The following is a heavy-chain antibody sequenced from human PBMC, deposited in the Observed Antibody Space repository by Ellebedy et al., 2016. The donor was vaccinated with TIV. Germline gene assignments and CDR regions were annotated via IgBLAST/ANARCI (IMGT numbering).Heavy chain of an antibody. D-gene: IGHD1-26*01. CDR3: ARRYSGSSYHYFDY. CDR2: IYNSVIT. V-gene: IGHV4-59*08. Sequence: MPSETLSLTCTVSGGSISSNYWDWIRQPPGKGLEWIGYIYNSVITNHNPSLKSRVTMSVDTSKRQLSLKLRSVTAADTAVYYCARRYSGSSYHYFDYWGQGTLVIVSS. J-gene: IGHJ4*02. CDR1: GGSISSNY.